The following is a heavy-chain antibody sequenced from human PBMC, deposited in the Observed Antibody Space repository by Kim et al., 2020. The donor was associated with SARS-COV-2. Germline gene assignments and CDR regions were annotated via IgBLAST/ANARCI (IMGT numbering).Heavy chain of an antibody. CDR2: IYYSGST. CDR1: GGSISSYY. D-gene: IGHD6-6*01. CDR3: ARDRKARPGPYGMDV. J-gene: IGHJ6*02. Sequence: SETLSLTCTVSGGSISSYYWSWIRQPPGKGLEWIGYIYYSGSTNYNPSLKSRVTISVDTSKNQFSLKLSSVTAADTAVYYCARDRKARPGPYGMDVWGQGTTVTVSS. V-gene: IGHV4-59*13.